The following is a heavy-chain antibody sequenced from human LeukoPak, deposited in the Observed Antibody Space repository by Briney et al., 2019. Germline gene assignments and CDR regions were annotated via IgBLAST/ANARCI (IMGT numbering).Heavy chain of an antibody. J-gene: IGHJ4*02. CDR3: ATDFSTNTTVTTNY. D-gene: IGHD4-17*01. CDR2: FDPEDGET. V-gene: IGHV1-24*01. Sequence: ASVKVPCKVSGYTLTELSMHWVRQAPGKGLEWMGGFDPEDGETIYAQKFQGRVTMTEDTSTDTAYMELSSLRSEDTAVYYCATDFSTNTTVTTNYWGQGTLVTVSS. CDR1: GYTLTELS.